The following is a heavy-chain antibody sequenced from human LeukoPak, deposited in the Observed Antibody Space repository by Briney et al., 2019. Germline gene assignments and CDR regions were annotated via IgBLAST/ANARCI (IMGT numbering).Heavy chain of an antibody. CDR2: IYYGRGT. CDR1: GGSITDNNYY. J-gene: IGHJ3*02. CDR3: ARLRTISSGAFDI. Sequence: SETLSLTCTVSGGSITDNNYYWGWIRQPPEKGLEYIGSIYYGRGTYYNQSLKSRVTISLDTSKNQFSLKLSSVTAADTAVYYCARLRTISSGAFDIWGQGTMVTVSS. V-gene: IGHV4-39*01. D-gene: IGHD1/OR15-1a*01.